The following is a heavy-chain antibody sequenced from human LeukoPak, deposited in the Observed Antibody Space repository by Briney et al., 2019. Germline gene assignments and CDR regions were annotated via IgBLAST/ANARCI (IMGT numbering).Heavy chain of an antibody. V-gene: IGHV4-39*07. J-gene: IGHJ4*02. D-gene: IGHD3-22*01. CDR2: IYYSGST. CDR3: ARGANYYDSSGYSATFDY. CDR1: GDSVSSSSYS. Sequence: SETLSLTCTVSGDSVSSSSYSWGWIRQPPGKGLEWIATIYYSGSTYYNPSLKSRVTISLDTSKNQFSLKLSPVIAADTAVYYCARGANYYDSSGYSATFDYWGQGTLVTVSP.